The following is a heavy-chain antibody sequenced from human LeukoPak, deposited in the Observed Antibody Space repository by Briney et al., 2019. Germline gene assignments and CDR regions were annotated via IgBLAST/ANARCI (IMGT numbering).Heavy chain of an antibody. CDR2: ISYDGSNK. CDR1: GFTFSSYA. CDR3: ARLKADSYGFDY. D-gene: IGHD5-18*01. J-gene: IGHJ4*02. Sequence: PGRSLRLSCAASGFTFSSYAMHWVRQAPGKGLEWVAVISYDGSNKYYADSVKGRFTISRDNSKNTLYLQMNSLRAEDTAVYYCARLKADSYGFDYWGQGTLVTVSS. V-gene: IGHV3-30*04.